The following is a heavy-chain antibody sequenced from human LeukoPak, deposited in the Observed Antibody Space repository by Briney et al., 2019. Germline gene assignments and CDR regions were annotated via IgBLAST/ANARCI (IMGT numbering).Heavy chain of an antibody. D-gene: IGHD4-17*01. V-gene: IGHV1-2*02. CDR1: GYTFTGYY. J-gene: IGHJ4*02. CDR3: ARGDTTVTIDSGLGY. CDR2: INPNSGGT. Sequence: ASVKVSCKASGYTFTGYYMHWVRQAPGQGLEWMGWINPNSGGTNYAQKFQGRVTTTRDTSISTAYMELSRLRSDDTALYYCARGDTTVTIDSGLGYWGQGTLVTVSS.